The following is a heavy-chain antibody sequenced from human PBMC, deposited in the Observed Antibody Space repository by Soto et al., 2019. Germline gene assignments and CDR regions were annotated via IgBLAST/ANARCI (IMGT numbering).Heavy chain of an antibody. D-gene: IGHD3-10*01. Sequence: QVQLQESGPGLVKPSQTLSLTCTVSGGSISSGGYYWSWIRQHPGKGLEWIGYIYYSGSTYYNPSLKSRVTIPVDTSKNQFSLKLSSVTAADTAVYYCASGIRITMVRGVIIPNWFDPWGQGTLVTVSS. V-gene: IGHV4-31*03. CDR1: GGSISSGGYY. J-gene: IGHJ5*02. CDR3: ASGIRITMVRGVIIPNWFDP. CDR2: IYYSGST.